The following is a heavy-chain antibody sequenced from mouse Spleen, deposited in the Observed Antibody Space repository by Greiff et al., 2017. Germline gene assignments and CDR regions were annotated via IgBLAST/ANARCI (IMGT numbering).Heavy chain of an antibody. Sequence: EVQLVESGPGLVKPSPSLSLSCSVSGYSFTSCYFRYWIRQPPGNILGWRGYIRYDGSNNYNPSLKNRTSITRDTSKNQLFLKLNSVSTEDTATYDCAKSGTDWYFDVWGAGTTVTVSS. CDR1: GYSFTSCYF. CDR3: AKSGTDWYFDV. J-gene: IGHJ1*01. D-gene: IGHD4-1*01. V-gene: IGHV3-6*01. CDR2: IRYDGSN.